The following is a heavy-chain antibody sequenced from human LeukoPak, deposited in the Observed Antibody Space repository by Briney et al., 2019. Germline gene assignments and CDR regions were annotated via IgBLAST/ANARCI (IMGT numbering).Heavy chain of an antibody. CDR1: GGTFSSYA. V-gene: IGHV1-69*05. CDR3: ARPRGNYYDSSGYSLLDAFDI. Sequence: SVKVSCKASGGTFSSYAISWVRQAPGQGLEWMGGIIPIFGTANYAQKFQGRVTITTDESTSTAYMELSSLRPEDTAVYYCARPRGNYYDSSGYSLLDAFDIWGQGTMVTVSS. CDR2: IIPIFGTA. D-gene: IGHD3-22*01. J-gene: IGHJ3*02.